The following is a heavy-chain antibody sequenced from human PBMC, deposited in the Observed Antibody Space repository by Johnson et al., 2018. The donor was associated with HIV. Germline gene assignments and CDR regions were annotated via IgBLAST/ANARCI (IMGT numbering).Heavy chain of an antibody. J-gene: IGHJ3*02. Sequence: VQLVESGGGVVQPGGSLRLSCAASGFTFSSYGMHWVRQAPGKGLEWVAFIRYDGSNKYYADSVKGRFTISRDNSKNTLYLQMNSLRAEDTAVYYCASGIAVAGTLLDAFDIWGQGTMVTVSS. D-gene: IGHD6-19*01. V-gene: IGHV3-30*02. CDR3: ASGIAVAGTLLDAFDI. CDR1: GFTFSSYG. CDR2: IRYDGSNK.